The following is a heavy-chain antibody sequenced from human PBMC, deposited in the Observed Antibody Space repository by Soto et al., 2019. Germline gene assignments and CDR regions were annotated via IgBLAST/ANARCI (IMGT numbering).Heavy chain of an antibody. Sequence: QVQLQESGPGLVKPSETLSLSGTVSGGSISSYYWSWFRQSPGKRMEWIGYVHHSWGSSYNPSLQSRVAIALDTSKSQSSLQVTSVTATDTAVYYCARQGFGPLHGLVDVWGQGTTVTVSS. CDR2: VHHSWGS. V-gene: IGHV4-59*08. CDR1: GGSISSYY. D-gene: IGHD3-10*01. CDR3: ARQGFGPLHGLVDV. J-gene: IGHJ6*02.